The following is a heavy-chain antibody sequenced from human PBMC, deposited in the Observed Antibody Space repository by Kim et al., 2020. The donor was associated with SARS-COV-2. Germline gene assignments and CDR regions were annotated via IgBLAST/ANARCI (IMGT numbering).Heavy chain of an antibody. V-gene: IGHV1-69*13. CDR1: GGTFSSYA. Sequence: SVKVSCKASGGTFSSYAISWVRQAPGQGLEWMGGIIPIFGTANYAQKFQGRVTITADESTSTAYMELSSLRSEDTAVYYCAREILYRAPTPSLQPTPPYYYYYGMDVWGQGTTVTVSS. CDR2: IIPIFGTA. D-gene: IGHD2-8*01. CDR3: AREILYRAPTPSLQPTPPYYYYYGMDV. J-gene: IGHJ6*02.